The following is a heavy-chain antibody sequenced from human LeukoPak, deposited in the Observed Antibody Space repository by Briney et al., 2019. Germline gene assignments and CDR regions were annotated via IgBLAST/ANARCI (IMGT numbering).Heavy chain of an antibody. CDR1: GFTFSSYG. CDR3: VGPYSSGPPFDY. V-gene: IGHV3-33*01. D-gene: IGHD6-19*01. Sequence: GGSLRLSCAASGFTFSSYGMHWVRQAPGKGLEWVAVIWYDGTHKSYADSVKGRFTISRDNSNSALYLDMNSLRAEDTAIYYCVGPYSSGPPFDYWGQGTLVTVSS. J-gene: IGHJ4*02. CDR2: IWYDGTHK.